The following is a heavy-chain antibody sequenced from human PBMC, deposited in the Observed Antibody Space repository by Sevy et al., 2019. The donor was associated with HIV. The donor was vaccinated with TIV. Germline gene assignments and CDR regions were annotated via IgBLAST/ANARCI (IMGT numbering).Heavy chain of an antibody. V-gene: IGHV1-2*02. J-gene: IGHJ4*02. D-gene: IGHD3-22*01. CDR3: ARMGDYFDTSGYYPLKY. CDR1: GYTFTGYY. CDR2: INPKTGGT. Sequence: ASVKVSCKASGYTFTGYYVHWLRQAPGQGLEWMGWINPKTGGTYFAKKFQDRVTMTMGTSITTAYMELSGLRFDDTAVYYCARMGDYFDTSGYYPLKYWGQGTLVTVSS.